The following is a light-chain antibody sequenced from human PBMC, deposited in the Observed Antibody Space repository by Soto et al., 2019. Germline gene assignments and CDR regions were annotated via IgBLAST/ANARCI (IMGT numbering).Light chain of an antibody. Sequence: EIVLTQSPGTLSVSPGGRATLSCRASHSVSSIYLAWYQQRPGQAPSLLISGASSRATGIPDRFSGRGSGTDFTLTISRLEPEDFAVYYCQQYGSSPKTFGQGTKVDIK. V-gene: IGKV3-20*01. CDR1: HSVSSIY. J-gene: IGKJ1*01. CDR2: GAS. CDR3: QQYGSSPKT.